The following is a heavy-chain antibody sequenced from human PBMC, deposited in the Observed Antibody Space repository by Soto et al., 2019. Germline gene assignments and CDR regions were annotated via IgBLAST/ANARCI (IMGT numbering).Heavy chain of an antibody. CDR3: SRDPSEGRVGNWFES. Sequence: EVQLVESGGGRVKPGGSLRLSCAASGFTFSRYGMNWVRQAPGKGLEWVSSISSSTSYVYYADSVKGRFSVSRDNAKTILYLEMYALRTEDTAVYYCSRDPSEGRVGNWFESWGQGTLVTVSS. CDR2: ISSSTSYV. J-gene: IGHJ5*01. V-gene: IGHV3-21*01. D-gene: IGHD2-2*01. CDR1: GFTFSRYG.